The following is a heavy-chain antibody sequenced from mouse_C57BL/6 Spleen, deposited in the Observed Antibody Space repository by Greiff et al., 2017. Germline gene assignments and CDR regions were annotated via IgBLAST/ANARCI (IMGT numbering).Heavy chain of an antibody. J-gene: IGHJ2*01. CDR1: GYTFTSYW. V-gene: IGHV1-69*01. CDR2: IDPSDSYT. CDR3: ARGYYGSRVFDY. Sequence: VQLQQPGAELVMPGASVKLSCTASGYTFTSYWMHWVQQSPGQGLEWIGEIDPSDSYTNYNQKFKGKSTLTVDKSSSTAYMQLSSLTSEDSAVYYCARGYYGSRVFDYWGQGTTLTVSS. D-gene: IGHD1-1*01.